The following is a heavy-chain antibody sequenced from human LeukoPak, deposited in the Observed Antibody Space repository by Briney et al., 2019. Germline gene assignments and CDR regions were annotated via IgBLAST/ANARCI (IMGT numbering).Heavy chain of an antibody. J-gene: IGHJ6*02. V-gene: IGHV4-59*08. CDR2: IYYSGST. CDR1: GGSISSYY. D-gene: IGHD3-10*01. CDR3: ARRRGSGMDV. Sequence: SETLSLTCTVSGGSISSYYWSWIRQPPGKGLGWIGYIYYSGSTNYNPSLKSRVTISVDTSKNQFSLKLSSVTAADTAVYYCARRRGSGMDVWGQGTTVTVSS.